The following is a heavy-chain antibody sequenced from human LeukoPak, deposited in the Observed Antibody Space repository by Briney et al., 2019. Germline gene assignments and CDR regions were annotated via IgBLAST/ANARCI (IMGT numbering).Heavy chain of an antibody. CDR2: IIPIFGTA. Sequence: SVKVSCKASGGTFSSYAISWVRQAPGQGLEWMGGIIPIFGTATYAQKFQGRVTITTDESTSTAYMELSSLRSEDTAVYYCARSAPIVVVPADHYYYMDVWGKGTTVTVSS. V-gene: IGHV1-69*05. D-gene: IGHD2-2*01. CDR3: ARSAPIVVVPADHYYYMDV. J-gene: IGHJ6*03. CDR1: GGTFSSYA.